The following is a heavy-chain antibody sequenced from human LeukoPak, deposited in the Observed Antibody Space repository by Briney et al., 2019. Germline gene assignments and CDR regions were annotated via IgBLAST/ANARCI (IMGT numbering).Heavy chain of an antibody. CDR3: GRDPLRGELDY. J-gene: IGHJ4*02. Sequence: GGSLRLSCAASGFTFSSNWMSWVRQAPGKGLEWVANIKHDGSEKYYVDSMKGRFTISRDNAKNSLYLQMNSLRGEDTAGYYWGRDPLRGELDYWGQGALVTVSS. V-gene: IGHV3-7*01. D-gene: IGHD3-16*01. CDR2: IKHDGSEK. CDR1: GFTFSSNW.